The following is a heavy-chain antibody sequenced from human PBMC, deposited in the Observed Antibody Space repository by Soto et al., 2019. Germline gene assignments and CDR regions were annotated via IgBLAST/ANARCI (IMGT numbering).Heavy chain of an antibody. V-gene: IGHV3-30*04. CDR1: GFTFSSYA. CDR3: ARDRLRLGELSLLGYYDY. J-gene: IGHJ4*02. Sequence: GGSLRLSCAASGFTFSSYAMSWFRQAPGKGLEWVASISYGGSSTYYADSVKGRFTISRDNSKNTLSVQMDSLRAEDTAVYYCARDRLRLGELSLLGYYDYWGQGTFDIVSS. CDR2: ISYGGSST. D-gene: IGHD3-16*02.